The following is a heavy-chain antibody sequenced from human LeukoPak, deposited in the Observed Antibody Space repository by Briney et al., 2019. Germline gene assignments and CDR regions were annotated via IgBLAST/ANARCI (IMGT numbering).Heavy chain of an antibody. V-gene: IGHV1-2*02. CDR3: ARSILGYCSGGSCYGVGWFDP. CDR1: GYTFTGYY. Sequence: ASVKVSCKASGYTFTGYYMHWVRQAPGQGLEWMGWINPNSGGTNYAQKFQGRVTMTRDTSISTAYMELSRLRSDDTAVYYCARSILGYCSGGSCYGVGWFDPWGQGTLVTVSS. J-gene: IGHJ5*02. D-gene: IGHD2-15*01. CDR2: INPNSGGT.